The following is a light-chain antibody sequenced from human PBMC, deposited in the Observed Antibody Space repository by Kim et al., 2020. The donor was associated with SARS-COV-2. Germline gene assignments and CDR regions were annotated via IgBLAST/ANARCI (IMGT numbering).Light chain of an antibody. CDR3: QQHKHVAV. CDR1: QNISTS. Sequence: SASVGDRCTITCQASQNISTSLHWYQQKTGKVPKLLIYDASNLETGVASRFSGSGSGRDFPLTISSLQPEDVGTYCCQQHKHVAVFGPGTKVDIK. J-gene: IGKJ3*01. V-gene: IGKV1-33*01. CDR2: DAS.